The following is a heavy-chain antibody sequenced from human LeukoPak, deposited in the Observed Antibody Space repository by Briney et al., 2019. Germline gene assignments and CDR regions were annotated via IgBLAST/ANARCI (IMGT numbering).Heavy chain of an antibody. CDR3: ARESGQNDYYYYYYMDV. D-gene: IGHD1-1*01. J-gene: IGHJ6*03. Sequence: GGSLRLSCAVSGFTFSSYAMHWVRQAPGKGLEYVSAISSNGGSTYYANSVKGRFTISRDNSKNTLYLQMGSLRAEDMAVYYCARESGQNDYYYYYYMDVWGKGTTVTVSS. V-gene: IGHV3-64*01. CDR1: GFTFSSYA. CDR2: ISSNGGST.